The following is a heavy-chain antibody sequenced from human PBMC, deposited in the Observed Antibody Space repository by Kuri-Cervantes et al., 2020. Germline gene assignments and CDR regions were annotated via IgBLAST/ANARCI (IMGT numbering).Heavy chain of an antibody. V-gene: IGHV3-23*01. Sequence: GESLKISCAASGFTFSSYAMTWVRQGPGKGLEWVSGITSSGGNSYYADSVKGRFTISRDNSKNTLYLQMNSLRGEDTALYYCVRKGTGAVKGAFDIWGQGTMVTVSS. D-gene: IGHD6-25*01. J-gene: IGHJ3*02. CDR3: VRKGTGAVKGAFDI. CDR1: GFTFSSYA. CDR2: ITSSGGNS.